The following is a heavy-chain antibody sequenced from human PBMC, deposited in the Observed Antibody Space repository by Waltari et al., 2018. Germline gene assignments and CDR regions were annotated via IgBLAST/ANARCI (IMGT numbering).Heavy chain of an antibody. CDR2: IYYSGST. J-gene: IGHJ4*02. Sequence: QLQLQESGPGLVTPSETLSFTCTVSGGSISRSSYYWGWIRQPPGKGLEWIGSIYYSGSTYYNPSLKSRVTISVDTSKNQFSLKLSSVTAADTAVYYCATKRESSASGFDYWGQGTLVTVSS. D-gene: IGHD6-19*01. CDR1: GGSISRSSYY. CDR3: ATKRESSASGFDY. V-gene: IGHV4-39*01.